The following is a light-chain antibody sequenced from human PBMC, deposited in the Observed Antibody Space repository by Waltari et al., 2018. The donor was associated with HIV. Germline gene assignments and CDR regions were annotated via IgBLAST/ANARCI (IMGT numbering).Light chain of an antibody. CDR3: TSYTTSSTPFYV. CDR2: DVT. CDR1: SSDVGFYNF. V-gene: IGLV2-14*01. J-gene: IGLJ1*01. Sequence: QSALTQPASVSGSPGQSITISCTGTSSDVGFYNFVSWYQQHPGQAPNLVIYDVTNRPSGVSNLFSGSKSGNTASLTISGLQAEDEADYYCTSYTTSSTPFYVFATGTKVTVL.